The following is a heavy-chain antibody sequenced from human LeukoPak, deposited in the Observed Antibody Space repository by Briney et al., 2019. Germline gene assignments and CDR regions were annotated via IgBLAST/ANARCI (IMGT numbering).Heavy chain of an antibody. Sequence: GGSLRLSCAASGFTFSDYYMSWIRQAPGKGLEWVSYISSSGSTLYYADSVKGRFTISRDNAKNSLYLQMNSLRAEDTAVYYCARPKAAYYYDSSGYPGYYYMDVWGKGTTVTVSS. J-gene: IGHJ6*03. V-gene: IGHV3-11*04. CDR1: GFTFSDYY. CDR3: ARPKAAYYYDSSGYPGYYYMDV. D-gene: IGHD3-22*01. CDR2: ISSSGSTL.